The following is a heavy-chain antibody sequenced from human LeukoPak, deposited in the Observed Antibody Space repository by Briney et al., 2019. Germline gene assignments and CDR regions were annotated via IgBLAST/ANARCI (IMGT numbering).Heavy chain of an antibody. D-gene: IGHD1-20*01. V-gene: IGHV1-46*01. Sequence: GASVKVSCKTSGYTFTKYLIHWVRQAPGQGLVWVGTINPNGDATNYAPRLQGRLTLTQDTSTSTVYMELRGLTPDDTAVYYCARPLFCAFDNCGYWLDPWGPGTLVTVSS. CDR3: ARPLFCAFDNCGYWLDP. CDR2: INPNGDAT. J-gene: IGHJ5*02. CDR1: GYTFTKYL.